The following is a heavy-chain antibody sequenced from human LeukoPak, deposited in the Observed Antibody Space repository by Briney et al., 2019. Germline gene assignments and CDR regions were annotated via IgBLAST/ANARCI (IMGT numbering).Heavy chain of an antibody. CDR2: ISAYNGNT. J-gene: IGHJ6*02. Sequence: ASVKVSCKASGYTFTSYGISWVRQAPGQGLEWMGWISAYNGNTNYAQTLQGRVTMTTDTSTSTAYMELRSLRSDDTAVYYCAQDARYSGSYFRLYYYYGMDVWGQGTTVTVSS. D-gene: IGHD1-26*01. CDR1: GYTFTSYG. CDR3: AQDARYSGSYFRLYYYYGMDV. V-gene: IGHV1-18*01.